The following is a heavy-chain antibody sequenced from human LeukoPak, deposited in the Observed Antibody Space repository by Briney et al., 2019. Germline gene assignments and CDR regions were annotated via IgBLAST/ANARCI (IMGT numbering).Heavy chain of an antibody. D-gene: IGHD3-3*01. V-gene: IGHV4-39*01. CDR3: ARLDPLGANVDY. J-gene: IGHJ4*02. Sequence: SETLSLTCTVSGGSISSGSYYWGWIRQPLGKGLEWIGSIYYSGRTNYNPSLKSRVTISVDTSKNQFSLKLSSVTAADTAVYYCARLDPLGANVDYWGQGTLVTVSS. CDR2: IYYSGRT. CDR1: GGSISSGSYY.